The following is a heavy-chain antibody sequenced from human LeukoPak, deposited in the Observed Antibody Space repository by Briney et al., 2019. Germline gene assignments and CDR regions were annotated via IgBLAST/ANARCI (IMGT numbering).Heavy chain of an antibody. J-gene: IGHJ4*01. CDR2: IRYDGSNK. V-gene: IGHV3-30*02. CDR3: VRGMAVAGIYLY. CDR1: GFTFSSYG. Sequence: GGSLRLSCAASGFTFSSYGMHWVRQAPGKGLEWVAFIRYDGSNKYYADSVKGRFTISRDNSKNTLYLQMNSLRTEDTAVYYCVRGMAVAGIYLYWGQGTLVTVSS. D-gene: IGHD6-19*01.